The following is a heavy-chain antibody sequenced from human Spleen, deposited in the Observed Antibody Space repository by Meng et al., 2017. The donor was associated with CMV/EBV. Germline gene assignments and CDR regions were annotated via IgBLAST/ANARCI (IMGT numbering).Heavy chain of an antibody. CDR1: GGSISSYD. J-gene: IGHJ4*02. V-gene: IGHV4-4*07. Sequence: HAQLPESGPGLVKPSETLSLACTVSGGSISSYDWSWIRQPAGKGLEWIGRIYTSGSTNYNPSLKSRVTMSVDTSKNQFSLKLSSVTAADTAVYYCARANYDSSGYSHFDYWGQGTLVTVSS. CDR3: ARANYDSSGYSHFDY. D-gene: IGHD3-22*01. CDR2: IYTSGST.